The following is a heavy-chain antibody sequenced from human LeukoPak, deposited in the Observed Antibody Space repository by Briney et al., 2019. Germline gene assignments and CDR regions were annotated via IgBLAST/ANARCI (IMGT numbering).Heavy chain of an antibody. J-gene: IGHJ4*02. V-gene: IGHV3-53*01. D-gene: IGHD3-10*01. CDR1: GFTVSNNY. CDR2: IYSGGGT. CDR3: AKEGPELLWFGVPGGYFDY. Sequence: GGSLRLSCAASGFTVSNNYMSWVRQAPGKGLEWVSIIYSGGGTYYADSVKGRFTISRDNSKNTLYLQMNSLRAEDTAVYYCAKEGPELLWFGVPGGYFDYWGQGTLVTVSS.